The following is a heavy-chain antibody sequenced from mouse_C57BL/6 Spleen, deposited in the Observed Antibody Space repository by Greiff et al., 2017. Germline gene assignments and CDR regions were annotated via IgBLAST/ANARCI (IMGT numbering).Heavy chain of an antibody. CDR2: IYPRSGNT. D-gene: IGHD6-1*01. Sequence: QVQLQQSGAELARPGASVKLSCKASGYTFTSYGISWVKQRTGQALEWIGEIYPRSGNTYYNEKFKGKATLTADKSSSTAYMELRSLTSEDSAVYFCARRGHEGYFDVWGTGTTVTVSS. CDR3: ARRGHEGYFDV. CDR1: GYTFTSYG. V-gene: IGHV1-81*01. J-gene: IGHJ1*03.